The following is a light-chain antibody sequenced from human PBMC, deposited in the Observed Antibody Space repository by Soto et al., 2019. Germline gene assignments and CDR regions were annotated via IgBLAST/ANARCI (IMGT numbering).Light chain of an antibody. CDR3: QQSYTPLFT. J-gene: IGKJ3*01. V-gene: IGKV1-39*01. CDR2: AAS. Sequence: DIQMTQTPSSLSASVGDRVTITCRTSQSIDNYLNWYQQKPVKAPKLLMYAASTLQSGVPSRFSGSGSETDFTLTISSLQPEDLAPYYCQQSYTPLFTFGPGTKVD. CDR1: QSIDNY.